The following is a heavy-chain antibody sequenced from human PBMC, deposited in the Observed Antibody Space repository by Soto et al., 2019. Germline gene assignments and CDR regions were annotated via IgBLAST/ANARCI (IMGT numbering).Heavy chain of an antibody. CDR2: ISSSSSTI. Sequence: GGSLRLSCAASGFTFSSYSMNWVRQAPGKGLEWVSYISSSSSTIYYADSVKGRFTISRDNAKNSLYLQMNSLRAEDRAVYYCARVTTVTPRDYYYMDVWGKGTTVTVSS. CDR3: ARVTTVTPRDYYYMDV. V-gene: IGHV3-48*01. J-gene: IGHJ6*03. CDR1: GFTFSSYS. D-gene: IGHD4-17*01.